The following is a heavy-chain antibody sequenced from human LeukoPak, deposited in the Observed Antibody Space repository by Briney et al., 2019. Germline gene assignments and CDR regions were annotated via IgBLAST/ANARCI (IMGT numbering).Heavy chain of an antibody. J-gene: IGHJ5*02. CDR3: AREQSVFDNWLDP. V-gene: IGHV3-33*01. D-gene: IGHD3-10*01. CDR2: IWYDESNE. CDR1: GFTFSHYG. Sequence: GGSLRLSCEASGFTFSHYGMHWVRQAPGKGLEWVAVIWYDESNEYYADSVKGRFTVSRNNSKNTMYLQMSSLRAEDTAIYYCAREQSVFDNWLDPWGQGTLVTVSS.